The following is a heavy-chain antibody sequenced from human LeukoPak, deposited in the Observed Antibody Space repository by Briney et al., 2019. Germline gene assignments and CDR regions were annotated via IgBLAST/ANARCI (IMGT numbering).Heavy chain of an antibody. CDR1: GFTVSSDY. CDR2: IYGGGTT. J-gene: IGHJ6*02. CDR3: ARDPGIANGMDD. D-gene: IGHD1-26*01. Sequence: GGSLRLSCAASGFTVSSDYMSWVRQAPGKGLEWVSVIYGGGTTYYTDSVKGRFTISRDNSKNTLFLQMNSLRAEDTAVYYCARDPGIANGMDDWGQGTTVTVFS. V-gene: IGHV3-66*01.